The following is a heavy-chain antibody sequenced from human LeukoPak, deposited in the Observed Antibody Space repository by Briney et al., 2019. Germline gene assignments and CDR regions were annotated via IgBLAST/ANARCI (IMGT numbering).Heavy chain of an antibody. Sequence: GGSLRLSCAASGFTFSSYEMNWVRQAPGKGLEWVSYISSSGSTIYYADSVKGRFTISRGNAKNSLYLQMNSLRAEDTAVYYCARARKGSSCFDYWGQGTLVTVSS. CDR3: ARARKGSSCFDY. J-gene: IGHJ4*02. V-gene: IGHV3-48*03. D-gene: IGHD6-13*01. CDR2: ISSSGSTI. CDR1: GFTFSSYE.